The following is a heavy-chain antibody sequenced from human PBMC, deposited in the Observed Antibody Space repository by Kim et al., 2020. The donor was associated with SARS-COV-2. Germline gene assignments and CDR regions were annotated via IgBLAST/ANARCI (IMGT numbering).Heavy chain of an antibody. CDR3: ARAVYRLGSSMFDN. J-gene: IGHJ4*02. Sequence: SETLSLTCTVSGDSMSSNFWGWIRQHPGKGLEWIGTISHSGSPYFNPSLKGRVTISLDTSKTQFSLKQTSVTAADTAVYYCARAVYRLGSSMFDNWGQGTLVTVSS. CDR1: GDSMSSNF. CDR2: ISHSGSP. V-gene: IGHV4-39*07. D-gene: IGHD3-10*01.